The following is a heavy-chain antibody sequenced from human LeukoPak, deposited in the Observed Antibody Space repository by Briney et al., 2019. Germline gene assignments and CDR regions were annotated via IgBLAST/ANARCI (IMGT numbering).Heavy chain of an antibody. CDR3: ARDAGYDFWTGYYDF. Sequence: PGGSLRLSCVASGFTFRSYWMSWVRQAPGKGLEWVATIKQDGSEKYYVDPVEGRFTTSRDIAQNSPYLQMNSLRAEDTAVYFCARDAGYDFWTGYYDFWGQGTLVTVSS. V-gene: IGHV3-7*05. D-gene: IGHD3-3*01. CDR1: GFTFRSYW. CDR2: IKQDGSEK. J-gene: IGHJ4*02.